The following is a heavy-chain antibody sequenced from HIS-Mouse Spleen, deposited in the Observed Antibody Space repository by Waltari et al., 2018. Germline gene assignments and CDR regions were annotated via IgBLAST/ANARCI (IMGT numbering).Heavy chain of an antibody. Sequence: QLQLQESGPGLVKPSETLSLTCTVSGGSISSSSYYWGWIRQPPGKGLEWIGGIYYSGSTYYHPSLKSRVTISVDTSKNQFSLKLSSVTAADTAVYYCAGEIPYSSSWYDWYFDLWGRGTLVTVSS. CDR3: AGEIPYSSSWYDWYFDL. D-gene: IGHD6-13*01. CDR2: IYYSGST. CDR1: GGSISSSSYY. V-gene: IGHV4-39*07. J-gene: IGHJ2*01.